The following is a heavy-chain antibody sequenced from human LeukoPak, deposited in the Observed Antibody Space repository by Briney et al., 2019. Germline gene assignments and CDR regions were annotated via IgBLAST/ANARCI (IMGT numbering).Heavy chain of an antibody. D-gene: IGHD3-10*01. J-gene: IGHJ4*02. Sequence: QAGGSLRLSCAASGFTFSSYAMSWVRQAPGKGLEWVSAISGSGGSTYYADSVKGRFTISRDNSKNTLYLQMNNLRAEDTAVYYCAKAGPLYGSGTTVYFDYWGQGTLVTVSS. V-gene: IGHV3-23*01. CDR3: AKAGPLYGSGTTVYFDY. CDR1: GFTFSSYA. CDR2: ISGSGGST.